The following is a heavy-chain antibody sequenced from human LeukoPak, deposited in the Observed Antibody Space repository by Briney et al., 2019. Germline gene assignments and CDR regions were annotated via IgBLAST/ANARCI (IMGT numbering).Heavy chain of an antibody. CDR2: ISSSGSTI. CDR3: ARDQGDSGSYSDLR. D-gene: IGHD3-10*01. Sequence: GGSLRLSCAASGFTFSDYSMSWIRQAPGKGLEWVSYISSSGSTIYYADSVKGRFTISRDNAKNSLYLQMNSLRAEDTAVYYCARDQGDSGSYSDLRWGQGTLVTVSS. J-gene: IGHJ4*02. CDR1: GFTFSDYS. V-gene: IGHV3-11*01.